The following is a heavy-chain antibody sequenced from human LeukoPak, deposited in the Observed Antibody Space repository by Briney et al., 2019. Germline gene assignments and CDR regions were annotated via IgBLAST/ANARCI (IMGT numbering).Heavy chain of an antibody. D-gene: IGHD2-2*02. CDR2: IYYSGST. Sequence: SETLSLTCTVSGGSITSYYWSWIRQPPGKGLEWIGYIYYSGSTNYNPSLKSRVTISVDTSKNQFSLKLSSVTAADTAVYYCARVAGIECSSTSCYTRYFDYWGQGTLVTVSS. J-gene: IGHJ4*02. V-gene: IGHV4-59*12. CDR3: ARVAGIECSSTSCYTRYFDY. CDR1: GGSITSYY.